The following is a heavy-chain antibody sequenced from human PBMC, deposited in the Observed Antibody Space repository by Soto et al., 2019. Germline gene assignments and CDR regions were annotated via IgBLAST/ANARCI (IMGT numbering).Heavy chain of an antibody. V-gene: IGHV4-59*08. J-gene: IGHJ4*02. CDR1: GGSISSYY. D-gene: IGHD4-4*01. CDR2: IYYSGST. CDR3: ARHVDSNYYFDY. Sequence: SETLSLTCTVSGGSISSYYWSWIRQPPGKGLEWIGYIYYSGSTNYNPSLKSRVTISVDTSKNQFSLKLSSVTAADTAVYYCARHVDSNYYFDYWGQGTLVTVSS.